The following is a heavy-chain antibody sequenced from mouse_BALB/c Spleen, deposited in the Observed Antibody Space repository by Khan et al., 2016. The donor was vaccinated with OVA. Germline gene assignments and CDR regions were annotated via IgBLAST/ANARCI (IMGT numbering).Heavy chain of an antibody. Sequence: EVQLQESGPGLVKPSQSLSLTCTVTGYSITSNYAWNWIRQFPGNLLEWMSYISYSGSTSSNPSLQSRISITRDTSKNQFFLQLNSVTTEDTATYYCARGNYYGYAMDYWGQGTSVTVSS. CDR3: ARGNYYGYAMDY. D-gene: IGHD1-1*01. V-gene: IGHV3-2*02. J-gene: IGHJ4*01. CDR1: GYSITSNYA. CDR2: ISYSGST.